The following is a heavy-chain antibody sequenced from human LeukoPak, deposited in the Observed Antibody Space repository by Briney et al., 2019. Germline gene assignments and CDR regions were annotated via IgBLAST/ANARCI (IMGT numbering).Heavy chain of an antibody. D-gene: IGHD1-14*01. CDR3: AKPRTTSLGWAQFDY. V-gene: IGHV3-23*01. CDR1: GFTFSSFA. J-gene: IGHJ4*02. CDR2: LDGNGPNT. Sequence: PGGSLRLSCAASGFTFSSFAMTWVRQAPGKGLEWVSGLDGNGPNTYYADSVKGRWTISRDNSRNTLYLEMNSLRPEDTAIYYCAKPRTTSLGWAQFDYWGQGSLVTVSS.